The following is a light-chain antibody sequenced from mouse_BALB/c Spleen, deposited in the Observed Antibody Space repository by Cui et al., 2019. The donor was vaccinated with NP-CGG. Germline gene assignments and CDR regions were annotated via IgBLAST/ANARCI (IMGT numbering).Light chain of an antibody. J-gene: IGLJ1*01. Sequence: DVFTQGSALTTLPGETVTLTCRSSTRAVIISNYANWVQEKPDHLFTGLIGGTNNRAPGVPARFSGSLIGDKAALTITGTQTEDEAIYFCALWYSNHWVFGGGTKLTVL. CDR2: GTN. CDR3: ALWYSNHWV. CDR1: TRAVIISNY. V-gene: IGLV1*01.